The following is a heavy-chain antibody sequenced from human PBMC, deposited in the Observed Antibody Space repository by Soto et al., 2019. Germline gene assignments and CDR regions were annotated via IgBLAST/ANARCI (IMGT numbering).Heavy chain of an antibody. V-gene: IGHV4-59*08. CDR3: ARHGHSSSPFHDAFDI. J-gene: IGHJ3*02. CDR2: VYNSGST. CDR1: GGSFSTFY. D-gene: IGHD6-6*01. Sequence: SETLSLTCTVSGGSFSTFYWSWIRQPPGRGLEWIGYVYNSGSTNYNPSLKSRVTISVDTSKNQFSLWLSSVTAADTAVYYCARHGHSSSPFHDAFDIWGQGTMVTVSS.